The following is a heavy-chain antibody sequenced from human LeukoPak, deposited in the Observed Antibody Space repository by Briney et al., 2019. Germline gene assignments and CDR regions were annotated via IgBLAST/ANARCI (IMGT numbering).Heavy chain of an antibody. D-gene: IGHD2-15*01. V-gene: IGHV3-30*18. CDR3: AKSRRIYCSGGSCFLHDY. CDR1: GFTFSNAW. CDR2: ISYDGSNK. Sequence: GGSLRLSCAASGFTFSNAWVSWVRQAPGKGLEWVAVISYDGSNKYYADSVKGRFTISRDNSKNTLYLQMNSLRAEDTAVYYCAKSRRIYCSGGSCFLHDYWGQGTLVTVSS. J-gene: IGHJ4*02.